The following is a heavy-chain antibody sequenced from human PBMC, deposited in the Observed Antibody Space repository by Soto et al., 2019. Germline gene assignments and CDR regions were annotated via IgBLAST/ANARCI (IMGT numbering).Heavy chain of an antibody. CDR1: GFTFSDYA. V-gene: IGHV3-30*03. CDR3: ARGGYHDSSGPFSDAFVI. J-gene: IGHJ3*02. Sequence: PGGSLRLSCAASGFTFSDYAMHWVRQAPGKGLEWVAVVSHDGRNTHYADSVKGRFTISRDNSKNTLYLQMNSLRAEDTAVYYCARGGYHDSSGPFSDAFVIWGQGTMVTVSS. CDR2: VSHDGRNT. D-gene: IGHD3-22*01.